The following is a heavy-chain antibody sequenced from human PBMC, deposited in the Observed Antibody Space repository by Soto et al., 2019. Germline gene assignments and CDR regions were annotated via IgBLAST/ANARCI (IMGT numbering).Heavy chain of an antibody. V-gene: IGHV3-23*01. CDR3: AKESMQEHDGDTLFDQ. Sequence: EVQLLESGGGLVQPGGSLRLSCEASGFSFSSYALSWVRQAPGKGLEWVATFSAGGRAYYADSVKGRFTIAKDFSKNTLHLQTNSLRAEDTAVYYFAKESMQEHDGDTLFDQLGQGTRVTVSS. CDR2: FSAGGRA. J-gene: IGHJ4*02. D-gene: IGHD4-17*01. CDR1: GFSFSSYA.